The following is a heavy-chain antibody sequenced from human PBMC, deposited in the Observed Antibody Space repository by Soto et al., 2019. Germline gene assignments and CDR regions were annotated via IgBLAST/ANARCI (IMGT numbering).Heavy chain of an antibody. D-gene: IGHD2-2*01. J-gene: IGHJ4*02. CDR1: GFTFSSYA. CDR3: AKELFYCSSTSCSQYYFDY. Sequence: PGGSLRLSCAASGFTFSSYAMSWVRQAPGKGLEWVSAISGRGGSTYYADSVKGRFTISRDNSKNTLYLQMNSLRAEDTAVYYCAKELFYCSSTSCSQYYFDYWGQGTLVTVSS. V-gene: IGHV3-23*01. CDR2: ISGRGGST.